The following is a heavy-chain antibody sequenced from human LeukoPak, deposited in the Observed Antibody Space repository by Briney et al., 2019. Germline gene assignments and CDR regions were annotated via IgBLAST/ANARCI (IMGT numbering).Heavy chain of an antibody. CDR3: ARASGSYDY. Sequence: PGRSLRLSCAASGFTFSTYGMHWVRQAPGKGLEWVAVIWNDGSNKYYADSLKGRFTISRDNSKNTLYLQMNSLRVEDTAVYYWARASGSYDYWGQGTLVTVSS. V-gene: IGHV3-33*01. J-gene: IGHJ4*02. CDR2: IWNDGSNK. D-gene: IGHD1-26*01. CDR1: GFTFSTYG.